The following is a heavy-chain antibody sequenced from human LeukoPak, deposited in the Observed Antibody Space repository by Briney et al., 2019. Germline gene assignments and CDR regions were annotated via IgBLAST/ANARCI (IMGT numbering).Heavy chain of an antibody. CDR3: ARDYYDSSGYKWFDP. D-gene: IGHD3-22*01. V-gene: IGHV1-3*01. J-gene: IGHJ5*02. Sequence: ASVKVSCKASGYTFTSYAMHWVRQAPGQRLEWMGWINAGNGNTKYSQKFQGRVTITRDTSASTAYMELSSPRSEDTAVYYCARDYYDSSGYKWFDPWGQGTLVTVSS. CDR1: GYTFTSYA. CDR2: INAGNGNT.